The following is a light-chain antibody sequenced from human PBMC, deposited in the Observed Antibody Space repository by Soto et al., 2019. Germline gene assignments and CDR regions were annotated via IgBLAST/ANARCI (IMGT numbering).Light chain of an antibody. CDR3: QSVDSTSTYRV. V-gene: IGLV3-25*02. J-gene: IGLJ1*01. CDR2: RDF. Sequence: SYALTQPPSVSVSPGQTAKITCSEDALPRQYAYWYQQKPGQAPLLVMYRDFERPAGIPKRCSGSRRGSSVTLTITRVQPDDEADYYCQSVDSTSTYRVLGSGTKVTVL. CDR1: ALPRQY.